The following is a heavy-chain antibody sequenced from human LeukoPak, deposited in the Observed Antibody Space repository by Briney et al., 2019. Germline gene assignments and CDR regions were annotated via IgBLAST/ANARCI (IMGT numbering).Heavy chain of an antibody. J-gene: IGHJ4*02. CDR1: GFTFSDYY. CDR3: TRDTYYYDSSGYSYYFDY. V-gene: IGHV3-49*04. D-gene: IGHD3-22*01. CDR2: IRSKAYGGTT. Sequence: GGSLRLSCAASGFTFSDYYMSWVRQAPGKGLEWVGFIRSKAYGGTTEYAASVKGRSTISRDDSKSIAYLQMNSLKTEDTAVYYCTRDTYYYDSSGYSYYFDYWGQGTLVTVSS.